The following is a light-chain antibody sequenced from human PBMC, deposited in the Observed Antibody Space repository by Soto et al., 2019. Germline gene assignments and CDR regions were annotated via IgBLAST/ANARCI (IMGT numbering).Light chain of an antibody. CDR1: RSDVGRYNY. J-gene: IGLJ1*01. Sequence: QSALTQPRSVSGSPGQSVTISCTGTRSDVGRYNYVSWYQQHPGKAPKLIIYDVTKRPSGVPDRFSGSKSGNTASLTISGLQAEDEDDYYCCSYAGSYTHVFGTGTKVTVL. V-gene: IGLV2-11*01. CDR3: CSYAGSYTHV. CDR2: DVT.